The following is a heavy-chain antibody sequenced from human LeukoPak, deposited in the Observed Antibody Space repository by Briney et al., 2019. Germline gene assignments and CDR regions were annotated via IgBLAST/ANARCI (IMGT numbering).Heavy chain of an antibody. CDR3: ARLSSLANIAARGRTWFDT. Sequence: SETLSLTCTVSGGSINNSYWTWIRQPPGKGLEWIGHIYYGGSTNYIPSLKSRFTISVDTSKSQFSLKLSSLTAADTAVYYCARLSSLANIAARGRTWFDTWGQGSLVTVSS. CDR1: GGSINNSY. J-gene: IGHJ5*02. V-gene: IGHV4-59*01. CDR2: IYYGGST. D-gene: IGHD6-6*01.